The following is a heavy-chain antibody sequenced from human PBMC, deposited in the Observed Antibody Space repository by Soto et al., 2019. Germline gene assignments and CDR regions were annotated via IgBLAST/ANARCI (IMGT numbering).Heavy chain of an antibody. J-gene: IGHJ5*02. Sequence: PGGSMRLXCSASGFTFSSYWMHWVRQDPGKGLVWVSRINSDGSSTSYADSVKGRFTISRDNAKNTLYLQMNSLRAEDTAVYYCARPGIVVVPAAPESWFDPWGQGTLVTVSS. CDR2: INSDGSST. V-gene: IGHV3-74*01. CDR3: ARPGIVVVPAAPESWFDP. CDR1: GFTFSSYW. D-gene: IGHD2-2*01.